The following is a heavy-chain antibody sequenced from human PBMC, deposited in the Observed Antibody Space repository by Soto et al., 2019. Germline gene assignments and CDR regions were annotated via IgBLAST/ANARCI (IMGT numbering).Heavy chain of an antibody. D-gene: IGHD1-7*01. V-gene: IGHV1-18*04. CDR2: ISAYNGDT. CDR3: ARAPLELTDFDY. Sequence: ASVKVSCKASGYSFTSYGISWVRQAPGQGLEWMGWISAYNGDTEYAQKFQGRVTVTTDTATTTAYMELTSLRSDDTAVYYCARAPLELTDFDYWGQGTLVTVSS. J-gene: IGHJ4*02. CDR1: GYSFTSYG.